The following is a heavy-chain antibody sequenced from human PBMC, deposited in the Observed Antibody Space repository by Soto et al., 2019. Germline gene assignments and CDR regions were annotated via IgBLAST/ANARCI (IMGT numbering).Heavy chain of an antibody. J-gene: IGHJ4*02. CDR2: ISYSGST. D-gene: IGHD1-26*01. CDR3: ARGSGSYYAY. V-gene: IGHV4-61*01. CDR1: GASVSSGNYY. Sequence: QVQLQESGPGLVKPSETLSLTCTVSGASVSSGNYYWSWIRQPPGKGLECIGYISYSGSTNYNPSLKSPVTISIDTSKNQLSLKLSSVTAADTAVYYCARGSGSYYAYWGQGTLVTVSS.